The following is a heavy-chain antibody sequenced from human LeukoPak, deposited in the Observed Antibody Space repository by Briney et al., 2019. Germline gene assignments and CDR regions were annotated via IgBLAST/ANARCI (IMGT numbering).Heavy chain of an antibody. V-gene: IGHV4-39*07. J-gene: IGHJ6*03. D-gene: IGHD2/OR15-2a*01. Sequence: PSETLCLTCTVSGGSMSSSSYCWGWIRQPPGKGLEWLGSIYYSGSSYYNPSLKSRVTISVDTFKNQSSLKLSSLTAADTAVHYWARAAATLHYYYYMDVWGKGTTVTVSS. CDR1: GGSMSSSSYC. CDR2: IYYSGSS. CDR3: ARAAATLHYYYYMDV.